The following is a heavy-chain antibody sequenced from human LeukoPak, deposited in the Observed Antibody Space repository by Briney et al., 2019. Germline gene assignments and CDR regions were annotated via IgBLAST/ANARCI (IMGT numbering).Heavy chain of an antibody. V-gene: IGHV4-61*02. CDR1: GGSISSGSYY. D-gene: IGHD5-18*01. J-gene: IGHJ5*02. Sequence: PSQTLSLTCTVSGGSISSGSYYWSWIRQPAGKGLEWIGRIYNSGSTNYNPSLKSRVTISVDTSKNQFSLKLSSVTAADTAVYYCARRVVDTEMTWANWFDPWGQGTLVTVSS. CDR2: IYNSGST. CDR3: ARRVVDTEMTWANWFDP.